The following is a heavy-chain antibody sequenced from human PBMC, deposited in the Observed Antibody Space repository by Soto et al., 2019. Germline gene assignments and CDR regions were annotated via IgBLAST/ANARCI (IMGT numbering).Heavy chain of an antibody. Sequence: EVQLVESGGGLVQPGGSLRLSCAASGFTVSSYRMSWVRQVPGKGLEWVSVIYSAGSADFADSVKGRFTMSRDNSKNTLYLQMCSLRAEDTAVYYCARVYSSSYHYFDYWGQGTLVTVSS. J-gene: IGHJ4*02. CDR1: GFTVSSYR. CDR2: IYSAGSA. D-gene: IGHD6-13*01. V-gene: IGHV3-66*01. CDR3: ARVYSSSYHYFDY.